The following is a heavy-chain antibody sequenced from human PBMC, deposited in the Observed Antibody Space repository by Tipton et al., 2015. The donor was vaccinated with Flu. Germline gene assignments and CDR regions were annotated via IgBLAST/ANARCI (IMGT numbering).Heavy chain of an antibody. J-gene: IGHJ6*02. CDR2: IYYSGST. V-gene: IGHV4-59*01. CDR3: ARAGTTWGRMDV. Sequence: TLSLTCTVSGGSLSSYYWSWIRQPPGKGLEWIGYIYYSGSTNYNPSLKSRVTISVDTSKNQFSLKLSSVTAADTAVYYCARAGTTWGRMDVWGQGTTVTVSS. CDR1: GGSLSSYY. D-gene: IGHD3-16*01.